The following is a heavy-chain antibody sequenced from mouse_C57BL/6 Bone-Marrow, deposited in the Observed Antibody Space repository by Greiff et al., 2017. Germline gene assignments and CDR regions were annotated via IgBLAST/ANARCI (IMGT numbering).Heavy chain of an antibody. CDR1: GFSLTSYG. D-gene: IGHD1-1*01. V-gene: IGHV2-2*01. CDR3: ARNLGITTDWYFDV. CDR2: IWSGGST. J-gene: IGHJ1*03. Sequence: QVPPPPSLPFLLQPSQSLSITCTVSGFSLTSYGVHWVRQSPGKGLEWLGVIWSGGSTDYNAAFISRLSISKDNSKSQVFFKMNSLQADDTAIYYCARNLGITTDWYFDVWGTGTTVTVSS.